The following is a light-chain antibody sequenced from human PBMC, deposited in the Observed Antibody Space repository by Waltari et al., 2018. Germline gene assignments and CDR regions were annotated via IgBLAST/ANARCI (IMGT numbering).Light chain of an antibody. V-gene: IGLV2-14*01. CDR3: NSYAGSSSWV. CDR2: DVS. J-gene: IGLJ3*02. Sequence: QSALTQPASVSGSPGQSITISCTGTSSDVGFYNYVSWYQQHPGKAPKLMIYDVSERPSVVSNRFSGSKSGNTASLTISGLRAEDEAYYYCNSYAGSSSWVFGGGTKLTVL. CDR1: SSDVGFYNY.